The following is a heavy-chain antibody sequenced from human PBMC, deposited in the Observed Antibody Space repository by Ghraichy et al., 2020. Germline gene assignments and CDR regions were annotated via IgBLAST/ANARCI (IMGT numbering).Heavy chain of an antibody. CDR3: AHTRSYYDVLTGYGVFDV. Sequence: SGPTLVKPTQSLTLTCTFSGFSFSTSATGVGWVRHPPGKALEWLALIYGADDKRFSTSLKSRLTLTKDTSKNQVVLTMTNMDPVDTATYYCAHTRSYYDVLTGYGVFDVWGQGTMVTVSS. CDR1: GFSFSTSATG. D-gene: IGHD3-9*01. V-gene: IGHV2-5*02. J-gene: IGHJ3*01. CDR2: IYGADDK.